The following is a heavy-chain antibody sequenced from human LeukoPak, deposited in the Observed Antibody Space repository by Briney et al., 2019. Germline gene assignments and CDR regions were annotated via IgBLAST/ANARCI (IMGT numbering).Heavy chain of an antibody. D-gene: IGHD3-3*01. CDR3: ARYRDFWSGYPHFDY. J-gene: IGHJ4*02. Sequence: PGGSLRLSCAASGFTFSSYSMNWVRQAPGKGLEWVSSISSSSSYIYYADSVKGRFTISRDNAKNSLYLQMNSLRAEDTAVYYCARYRDFWSGYPHFDYWGQGTLVTVSS. CDR2: ISSSSSYI. CDR1: GFTFSSYS. V-gene: IGHV3-21*01.